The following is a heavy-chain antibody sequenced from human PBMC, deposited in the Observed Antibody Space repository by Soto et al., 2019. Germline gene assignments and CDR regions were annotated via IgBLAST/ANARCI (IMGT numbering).Heavy chain of an antibody. D-gene: IGHD2-21*02. CDR1: AGSLSDQW. CDR2: VFLADSDS. Sequence: PGESLKISCKPSAGSLSDQWNCWVHHTPDKGLEWIVFVFLADSDSRYSPAFQGQVTMTADRSSRYLQWKSLKASDTGIYYCARRRGQCSDGVCFSWWLDHWGQGTRVTVSS. V-gene: IGHV5-51*07. J-gene: IGHJ5*02. CDR3: ARRRGQCSDGVCFSWWLDH.